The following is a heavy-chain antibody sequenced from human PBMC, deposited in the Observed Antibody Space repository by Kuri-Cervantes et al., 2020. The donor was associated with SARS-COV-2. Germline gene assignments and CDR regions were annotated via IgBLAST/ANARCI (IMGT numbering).Heavy chain of an antibody. CDR2: INHSGST. V-gene: IGHV4-34*01. Sequence: SETLSLTCTVSGGSISSYYWSWIRQPPGKGLEWIGEINHSGSTNYNPSLKSRVTVSVDTSKNQFSLKLSSVTAADTAVYYCARHYSGYDYGDALGYWGQGTLVTVSS. CDR1: GGSISSYY. CDR3: ARHYSGYDYGDALGY. D-gene: IGHD5-12*01. J-gene: IGHJ4*02.